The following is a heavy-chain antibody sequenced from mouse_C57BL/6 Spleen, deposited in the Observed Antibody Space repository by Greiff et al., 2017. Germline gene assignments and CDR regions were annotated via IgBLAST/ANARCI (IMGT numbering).Heavy chain of an antibody. CDR1: GYAFSSSW. D-gene: IGHD1-1*01. Sequence: QVQLQQSGPELVKPGASVKISCKASGYAFSSSWMNWVKQRPGKGLEWIGRIYPGDGDTNYNGKFKGKATLTADKSSSTAYMQLSSLTSEDSAVYFCATAWGGSSYYFDYWGQGTTLTVSS. J-gene: IGHJ2*01. V-gene: IGHV1-82*01. CDR3: ATAWGGSSYYFDY. CDR2: IYPGDGDT.